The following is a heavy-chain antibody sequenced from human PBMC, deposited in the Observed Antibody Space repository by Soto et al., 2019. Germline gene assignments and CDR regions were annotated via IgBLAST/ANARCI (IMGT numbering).Heavy chain of an antibody. CDR3: ASDSYRGYSGYDFTPDAFDI. J-gene: IGHJ3*02. Sequence: SVKVSCKASGGTFSSYSISWGRQAPGQGLGWMGGIIPIFGTANYAQKFQGRVTITADESTSTAYMELSSLRSEDTAVYYCASDSYRGYSGYDFTPDAFDIWGQGTMVTVSS. CDR2: IIPIFGTA. V-gene: IGHV1-69*13. D-gene: IGHD5-12*01. CDR1: GGTFSSYS.